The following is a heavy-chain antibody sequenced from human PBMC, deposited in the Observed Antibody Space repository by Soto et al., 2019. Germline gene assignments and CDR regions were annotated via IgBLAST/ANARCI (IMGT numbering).Heavy chain of an antibody. Sequence: SETLSLTCAVYGGSFSGYYWSWIRQHPGKGLEWIGYIYYSGSTYYNPSLKSRVTISVDTSKNQLSLKLSSVTAADTAVYYCARASGCYDSSGYYPYSVAFDIWGQGTMVTVSS. CDR2: IYYSGST. D-gene: IGHD3-22*01. J-gene: IGHJ3*02. V-gene: IGHV4-31*11. CDR3: ARASGCYDSSGYYPYSVAFDI. CDR1: GGSFSGYY.